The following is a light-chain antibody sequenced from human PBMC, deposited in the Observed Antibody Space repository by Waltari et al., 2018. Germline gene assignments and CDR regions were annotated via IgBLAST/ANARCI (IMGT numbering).Light chain of an antibody. CDR2: DAS. V-gene: IGKV3-11*01. CDR3: QQRSDLPPIT. Sequence: IVLTQSPATLSLSPGDSATLSCRASQSVGTYLAWYQQKPGQAPRLLISDASYRATGIPARFSGSGSGTDFTLTISSLDPEDFAVYYCQQRSDLPPITFGQGTKVEI. CDR1: QSVGTY. J-gene: IGKJ1*01.